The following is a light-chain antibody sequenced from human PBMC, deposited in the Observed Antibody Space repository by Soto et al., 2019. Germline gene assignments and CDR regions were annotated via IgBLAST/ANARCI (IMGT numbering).Light chain of an antibody. V-gene: IGLV1-51*01. Sequence: QSVLTQPPSVSAAPGQKVTISCSGSSSNIGNNYVSWYQQFPGTVPRLLIYDNDKRPSGTPDRFSGSKSGSSATLGITGLQTGDEADYYCGTRDNSLIAVVFGGGTKLTVL. J-gene: IGLJ2*01. CDR2: DND. CDR1: SSNIGNNY. CDR3: GTRDNSLIAVV.